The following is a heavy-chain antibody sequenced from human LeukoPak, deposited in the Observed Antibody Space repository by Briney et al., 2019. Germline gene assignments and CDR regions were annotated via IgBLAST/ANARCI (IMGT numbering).Heavy chain of an antibody. Sequence: PGGSLRLSCAASGFTSSDAWMSWVRQAPGKGLEWVGRIKSKINGETTDYAAPVTGRFSISRDDSQNTLFLQMSSLKTEDTAVYYCTADSPVSMAHSFDYWGQGTLVTVSS. CDR1: GFTSSDAW. J-gene: IGHJ4*02. V-gene: IGHV3-15*01. D-gene: IGHD6-6*01. CDR2: IKSKINGETT. CDR3: TADSPVSMAHSFDY.